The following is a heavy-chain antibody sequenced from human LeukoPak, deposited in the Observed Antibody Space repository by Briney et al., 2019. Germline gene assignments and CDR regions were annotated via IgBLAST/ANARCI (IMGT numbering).Heavy chain of an antibody. Sequence: SETLSLTCNVSAGSISGYYWSWIRQPPGKGLEWIGYIYYSGSTNYNPSLKSRVTISVDTSKNQFSLKLSSVTVADTAIYYCARGRCSGGSCSSYYFDYWGQGTLVTVSS. D-gene: IGHD2-15*01. CDR2: IYYSGST. J-gene: IGHJ4*02. V-gene: IGHV4-59*01. CDR1: AGSISGYY. CDR3: ARGRCSGGSCSSYYFDY.